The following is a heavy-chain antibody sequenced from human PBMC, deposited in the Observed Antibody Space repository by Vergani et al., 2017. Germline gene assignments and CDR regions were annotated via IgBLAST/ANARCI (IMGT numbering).Heavy chain of an antibody. J-gene: IGHJ6*02. V-gene: IGHV4-61*02. CDR2: FYSVGRI. CDR1: GGSISSGGHY. Sequence: QVQLQESGPGLVRPSQTLSLTCTVSGGSISSGGHYWSWFRQSAGKGLEWIGRFYSVGRINYNPSLESRVTISVHTSKNQFSLQLTAVTAADTAVYYCTRDPLYSTTWPCPLLEMDVWGQGTTVTVSS. CDR3: TRDPLYSTTWPCPLLEMDV. D-gene: IGHD6-13*01.